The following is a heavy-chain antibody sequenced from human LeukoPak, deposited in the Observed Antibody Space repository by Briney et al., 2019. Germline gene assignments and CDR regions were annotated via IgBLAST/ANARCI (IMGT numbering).Heavy chain of an antibody. J-gene: IGHJ4*02. CDR2: ISGSGGST. Sequence: GGSLRLSCAASGFTFSSYAMSWVRQAPGKGLEWVSAISGSGGSTYYADSVKCRFTISRDNSKNTLYLQMNSLRAEDTAVYYCAKDRRDGYNGRTPFDYWGQGTLVTVSS. V-gene: IGHV3-23*01. CDR3: AKDRRDGYNGRTPFDY. D-gene: IGHD5-24*01. CDR1: GFTFSSYA.